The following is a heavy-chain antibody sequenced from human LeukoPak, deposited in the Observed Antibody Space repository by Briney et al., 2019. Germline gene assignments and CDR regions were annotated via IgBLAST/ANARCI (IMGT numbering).Heavy chain of an antibody. CDR1: GYTFTGYY. CDR2: INPNSGGT. CDR3: ARDRGGGSYGSFDY. Sequence: ASVKVSCKASGYTFTGYYMHWVRQAPGQGLEWIGWINPNSGGTNYAQKFQGRVTMTRDTSISTAYMELSRLRSDDTAVYYCARDRGGGSYGSFDYWGQGTLVTVSS. D-gene: IGHD2-15*01. J-gene: IGHJ4*02. V-gene: IGHV1-2*02.